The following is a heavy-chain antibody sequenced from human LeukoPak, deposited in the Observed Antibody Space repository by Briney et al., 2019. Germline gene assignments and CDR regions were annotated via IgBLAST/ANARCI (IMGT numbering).Heavy chain of an antibody. J-gene: IGHJ1*01. CDR3: IPPAAGLRRTISTEYFQH. Sequence: GGSLRLSCAAAGLTFSSYDMYWVRQAPGKGLGWVAYISSSGETIYYAASVKGRFTISRDNANKSLYLRMNSLRVEDTAIYYCIPPAAGLRRTISTEYFQHWGQGALVTVSS. CDR2: ISSSGETI. V-gene: IGHV3-48*03. D-gene: IGHD2-2*01. CDR1: GLTFSSYD.